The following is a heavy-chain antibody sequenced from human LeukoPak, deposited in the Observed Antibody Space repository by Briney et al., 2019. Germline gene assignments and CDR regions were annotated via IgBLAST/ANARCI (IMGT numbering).Heavy chain of an antibody. Sequence: VASLKVSCKASVYTFTGYYMHWVRQAPGQGLEWMGWINPDSRGTNYAQKFQGRVTMTRDTSISTAYMELSRLRSDDTAVYYCAIQPYSSSSYFDYWGQGTLVTVPS. CDR2: INPDSRGT. V-gene: IGHV1-2*02. CDR3: AIQPYSSSSYFDY. CDR1: VYTFTGYY. D-gene: IGHD6-6*01. J-gene: IGHJ4*02.